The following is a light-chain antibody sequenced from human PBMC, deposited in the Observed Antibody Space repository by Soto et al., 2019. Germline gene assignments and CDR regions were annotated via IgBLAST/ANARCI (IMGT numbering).Light chain of an antibody. Sequence: DIQITQSPSTLSSSLGDRVTTTFRASQSISSWLAWYQQKPGKAPKLLILKASSLESGVPSRFSGSGSGTEFTLTISSLQPDDLATYYCQQYNNYFWAFGQGTKVDIK. J-gene: IGKJ1*01. CDR3: QQYNNYFWA. CDR1: QSISSW. CDR2: KAS. V-gene: IGKV1-5*03.